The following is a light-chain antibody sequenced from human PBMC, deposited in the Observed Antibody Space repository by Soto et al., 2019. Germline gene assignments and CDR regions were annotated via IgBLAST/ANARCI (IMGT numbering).Light chain of an antibody. V-gene: IGKV1-5*01. Sequence: RSPPTLSASVGDRVTITCRASQSISSWLAWYQQKPGKAPKLLIYDASSLESGVPSRFSGSGSDTEFTLTINNLQPDDFATYHCQQYNRYSLTFGGGTKV. CDR2: DAS. J-gene: IGKJ4*01. CDR3: QQYNRYSLT. CDR1: QSISSW.